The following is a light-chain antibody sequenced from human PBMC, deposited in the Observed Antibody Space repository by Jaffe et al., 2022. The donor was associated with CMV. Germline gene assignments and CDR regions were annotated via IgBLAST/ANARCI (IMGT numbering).Light chain of an antibody. CDR1: QSVLYSSNDKNY. CDR3: QQYYNTPWT. J-gene: IGKJ1*01. CDR2: WAS. V-gene: IGKV4-1*01. Sequence: DIVMTQSPDSLAVSLGERATINCKSSQSVLYSSNDKNYLAWHQQKPGQPPKVLIYWASTRESGVPDRFSGSGSGTDFTLTINSLQAEDVAVYYCQQYYNTPWTFGQGTKVEIK.